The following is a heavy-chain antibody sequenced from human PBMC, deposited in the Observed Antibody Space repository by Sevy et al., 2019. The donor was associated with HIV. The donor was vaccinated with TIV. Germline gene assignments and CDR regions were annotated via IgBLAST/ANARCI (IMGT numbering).Heavy chain of an antibody. D-gene: IGHD2-2*01. V-gene: IGHV3-23*01. J-gene: IGHJ6*02. CDR1: RFTFSNYA. CDR2: ISISGVTT. CDR3: AKVLLSTEDYYFYSAMDV. Sequence: GGSLRLSCAASRFTFSNYAMRWVRQAPGKGPEWVSGISISGVTTYYAESVKGRFTISRDNSKNTLYLQMNSLRADDTAVYYCAKVLLSTEDYYFYSAMDVWGQGTTVTVSS.